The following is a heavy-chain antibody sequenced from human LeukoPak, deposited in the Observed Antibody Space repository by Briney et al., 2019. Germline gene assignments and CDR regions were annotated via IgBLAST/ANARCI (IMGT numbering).Heavy chain of an antibody. D-gene: IGHD3-10*01. CDR1: GGSFSGYY. Sequence: PSETLSLTCAVYGGSFSGYYWSWIRQPPGKGLEWIGEINHSGSTNYNPSLKSRVTISVDTSKHQFSLKLSSVTAADTAVYYCARVRVTYYYGSGSYYKYFDYWGQGTLVTVSS. J-gene: IGHJ4*02. CDR3: ARVRVTYYYGSGSYYKYFDY. V-gene: IGHV4-34*01. CDR2: INHSGST.